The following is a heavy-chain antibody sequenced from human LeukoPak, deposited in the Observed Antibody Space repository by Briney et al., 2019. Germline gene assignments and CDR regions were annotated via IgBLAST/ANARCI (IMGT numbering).Heavy chain of an antibody. CDR2: IYSGGST. CDR3: ARDAPGIVGATSGFDP. CDR1: GLTVSSNY. J-gene: IGHJ5*02. D-gene: IGHD1-26*01. V-gene: IGHV3-53*01. Sequence: GGSLRLSCAASGLTVSSNYMSWVRQAPGKGLEWVSVIYSGGSTYYADSVKGRFTISRDNSKNTLYLQMNSLRAEDTAVYYCARDAPGIVGATSGFDPWGQGTLVTVSS.